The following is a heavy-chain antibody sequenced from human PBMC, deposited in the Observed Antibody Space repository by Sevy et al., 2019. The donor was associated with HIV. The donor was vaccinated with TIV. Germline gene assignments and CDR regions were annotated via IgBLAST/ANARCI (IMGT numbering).Heavy chain of an antibody. CDR1: GFTFSNYG. CDR3: ARRGNYYGDAFDF. J-gene: IGHJ3*01. D-gene: IGHD3-10*01. V-gene: IGHV3-23*01. Sequence: GGSLRLSCAAFGFTFSNYGMTWVRQAPGKGLEWGSSVSGSGGKRYNADSVKGRFNISRDNSKNTLYLQMNSLRAEDTAVYYCARRGNYYGDAFDFWGQGTVVTVSS. CDR2: VSGSGGKR.